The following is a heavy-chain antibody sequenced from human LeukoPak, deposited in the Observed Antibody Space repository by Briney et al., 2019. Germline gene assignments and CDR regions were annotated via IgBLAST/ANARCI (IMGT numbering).Heavy chain of an antibody. CDR2: ITGSGDST. CDR1: GVSFSSYA. V-gene: IGHV3-23*01. Sequence: GGSLRLSCAVSGVSFSSYAVGWVRQTPGKGLQLVSPITGSGDSTFYADSVNGRFTVSRDNSKNTLYLQMSSLRADDTALYYCAFGPHQQWLLADYWGQGTLVTVSS. J-gene: IGHJ4*02. CDR3: AFGPHQQWLLADY. D-gene: IGHD6-19*01.